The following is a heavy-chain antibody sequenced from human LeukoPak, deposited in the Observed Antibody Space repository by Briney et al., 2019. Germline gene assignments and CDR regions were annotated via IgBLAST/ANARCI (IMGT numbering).Heavy chain of an antibody. CDR1: GGSFSGYY. D-gene: IGHD3-10*01. CDR2: INHSGST. CDR3: AREMYGAGT. Sequence: KPSETLSLTCAVYGGSFSGYYWSWIRQPPGKGLEWIGEINHSGSTNYNPSLKSRVTISVDTSKNQLSLKLRSVTAADTAVYYCAREMYGAGTWGQGTLVTVSS. V-gene: IGHV4-34*01. J-gene: IGHJ5*02.